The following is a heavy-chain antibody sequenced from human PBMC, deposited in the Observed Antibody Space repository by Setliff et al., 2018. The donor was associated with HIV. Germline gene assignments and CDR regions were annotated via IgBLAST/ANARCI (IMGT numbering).Heavy chain of an antibody. Sequence: LKISCAVSGLTFTNYAMHWVRQAPGKGLESVSFISYDGGSKYYADSVKGRFTISRDNSKNTLYLQMNSLRVEDTAIYYCARAWAMQQLVPAYWGQGTLVTVSS. D-gene: IGHD6-6*01. CDR1: GLTFTNYA. V-gene: IGHV3-30*12. CDR2: ISYDGGSK. J-gene: IGHJ4*02. CDR3: ARAWAMQQLVPAY.